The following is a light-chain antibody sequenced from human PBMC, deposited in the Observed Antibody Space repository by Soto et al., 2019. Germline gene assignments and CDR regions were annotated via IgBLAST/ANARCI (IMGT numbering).Light chain of an antibody. J-gene: IGKJ4*01. Sequence: EIVLTQSPGILSLSPGKRATLSCRASQSVSNRYLAWYQRKPGQAPRLLIHGASTRATGIPDRFIGSGSGTDFTLTISRLEPEDFALYYCQQYGSSPLTFGGGTTVEIE. CDR1: QSVSNRY. V-gene: IGKV3-20*01. CDR3: QQYGSSPLT. CDR2: GAS.